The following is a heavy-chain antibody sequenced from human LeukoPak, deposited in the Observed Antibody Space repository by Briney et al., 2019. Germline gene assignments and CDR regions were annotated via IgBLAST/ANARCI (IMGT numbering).Heavy chain of an antibody. J-gene: IGHJ6*03. CDR1: GGSFSGYY. CDR3: AREVDSSSWYGDYYHYYMDV. V-gene: IGHV4-34*01. D-gene: IGHD6-13*01. Sequence: SETLSLTCAVYGGSFSGYYWTWVRQPPGKGLEWIGEINHSGSTSYNPSLKSRVTISVDTSKNQFSLKLRSVTAADTAVYYCAREVDSSSWYGDYYHYYMDVWGKGTTVTVSS. CDR2: INHSGST.